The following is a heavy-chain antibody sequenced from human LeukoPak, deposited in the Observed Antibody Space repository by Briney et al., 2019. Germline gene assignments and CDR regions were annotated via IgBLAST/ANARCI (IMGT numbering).Heavy chain of an antibody. D-gene: IGHD2-2*02. J-gene: IGHJ4*02. CDR2: IYYSGST. CDR1: GFTFSSYW. CDR3: ARAPAAIY. V-gene: IGHV4-39*01. Sequence: GSLRLSCAASGFTFSSYWMSWVRQAPGKGLEWIGSIYYSGSTYYNPSLKSRVTISVDTSKNQFSLKLSSVTAADTAVYYCARAPAAIYWGQGTLVTVSS.